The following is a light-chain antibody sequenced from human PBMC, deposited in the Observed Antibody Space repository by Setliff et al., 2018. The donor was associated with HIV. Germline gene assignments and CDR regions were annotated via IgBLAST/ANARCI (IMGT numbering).Light chain of an antibody. CDR1: SSDVGGYNY. V-gene: IGLV2-14*01. CDR2: EVR. Sequence: QSALTRPASVSGSPGQSITISCTGTSSDVGGYNYVSWYQQHPGKAPKLIIYEVRNRPSGVSHRFSGSKSGNTASLTISGLQTEDEGDYYCSSYAITNTLPFGTGTKVTVL. J-gene: IGLJ1*01. CDR3: SSYAITNTLP.